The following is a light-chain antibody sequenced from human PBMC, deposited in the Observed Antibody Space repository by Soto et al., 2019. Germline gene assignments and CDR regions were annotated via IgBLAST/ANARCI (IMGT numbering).Light chain of an antibody. CDR2: EVS. CDR1: SSDVGTYIY. J-gene: IGLJ3*02. Sequence: QSALTQPASVSGSPGQSITISCTGTSSDVGTYIYVSWYQHHPGKAPKLMIYEVSNRPSGVSNRFSGSKSGNTASLTISGLQAEEEADYYCFSYTTSNTWVFGGGTKLTVL. CDR3: FSYTTSNTWV. V-gene: IGLV2-14*01.